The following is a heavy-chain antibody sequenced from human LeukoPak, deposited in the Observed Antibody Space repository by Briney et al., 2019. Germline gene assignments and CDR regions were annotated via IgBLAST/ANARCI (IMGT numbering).Heavy chain of an antibody. CDR2: ISGSDDST. CDR3: ARDGREGSKWYIYFDY. Sequence: PGGSLRLSCAASGFTFSSYAMHWVRQAPGKGLEWVSTISGSDDSTYYADSVKGRFTISRDNSKNTLYLQMNSLRAEDTAVYYCARDGREGSKWYIYFDYWGQGTLVTVSS. J-gene: IGHJ4*02. D-gene: IGHD6-13*01. V-gene: IGHV3-23*01. CDR1: GFTFSSYA.